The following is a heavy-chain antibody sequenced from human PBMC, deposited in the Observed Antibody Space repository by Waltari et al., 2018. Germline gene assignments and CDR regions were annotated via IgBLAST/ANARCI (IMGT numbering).Heavy chain of an antibody. J-gene: IGHJ4*02. Sequence: QVQLVQSGAEVKKPGSSVKVSCKASGGTFSSYAISWVRQAPGQGLDWMGGIIPCLGIANSAHKFQGRVTITAEQSTSTGDKELSSLRSEDTTVYYCAREGLMVQGSQGLFDYWGQGTLVTVSS. CDR2: IIPCLGIA. CDR3: AREGLMVQGSQGLFDY. D-gene: IGHD3-10*01. CDR1: GGTFSSYA. V-gene: IGHV1-69*10.